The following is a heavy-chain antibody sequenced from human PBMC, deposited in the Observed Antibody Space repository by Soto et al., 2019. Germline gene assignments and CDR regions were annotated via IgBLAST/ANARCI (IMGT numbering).Heavy chain of an antibody. CDR1: GASVNSGSHS. CDR3: ATSPRGDYRSDAFDV. Sequence: QLQLHNSGSTLVKPSQTLSLTCGVSGASVNSGSHSWSWIRQTPGKGLEWIGFIFHSGDAFYNPSLQSRCTISGDRSNNLFSLRLPSVTAADTAIYSCATSPRGDYRSDAFDVWGQGTMVTVSS. D-gene: IGHD4-17*01. J-gene: IGHJ3*01. CDR2: IFHSGDA. V-gene: IGHV4-30-2*01.